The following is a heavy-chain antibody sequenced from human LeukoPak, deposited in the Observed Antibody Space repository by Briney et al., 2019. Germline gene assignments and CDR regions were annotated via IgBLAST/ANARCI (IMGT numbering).Heavy chain of an antibody. CDR3: ARRARTGSQYYFDY. J-gene: IGHJ4*02. CDR2: IYPGTSDT. D-gene: IGHD1-26*01. Sequence: NLGESLKISCKASGYGFTNYWIGWVRQMPGKGLERMGIIYPGTSDTKYSPSFQGQVTISADKSISTAYLQWSSLKASDTAMYYCARRARTGSQYYFDYWGQGTLVTVSS. V-gene: IGHV5-51*01. CDR1: GYGFTNYW.